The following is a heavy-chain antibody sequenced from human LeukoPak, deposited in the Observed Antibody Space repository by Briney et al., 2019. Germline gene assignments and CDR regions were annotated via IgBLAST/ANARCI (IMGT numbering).Heavy chain of an antibody. V-gene: IGHV3-21*01. J-gene: IGHJ4*02. CDR1: GFTFSSYG. D-gene: IGHD6-13*01. CDR3: ARRLPYSSSWYNYFDY. CDR2: ITTSSTYP. Sequence: GGSLRLSCAASGFTFSSYGMSWVRQTPGKGLEWISSITTSSTYPFYADSVKGRFTISRDNARNSLYLQMNSLAAEDTAVYYCARRLPYSSSWYNYFDYWGQGTLVTVSS.